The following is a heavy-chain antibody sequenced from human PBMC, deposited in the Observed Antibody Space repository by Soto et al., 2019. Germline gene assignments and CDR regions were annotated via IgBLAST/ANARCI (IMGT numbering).Heavy chain of an antibody. D-gene: IGHD3-22*01. CDR3: ATDTSGYYRYDY. CDR1: GGSIRSSGYY. J-gene: IGHJ4*02. Sequence: QVQLQESGPGLVKPSQTLSLTCTVSGGSIRSSGYYWTWIRQYPGKGLEWIGYIYSSGTTYYNPSLKSRVTMSVDTSKKQFSLKLSSVTAADTAIYYCATDTSGYYRYDYWGQGTLVTVSS. V-gene: IGHV4-31*03. CDR2: IYSSGTT.